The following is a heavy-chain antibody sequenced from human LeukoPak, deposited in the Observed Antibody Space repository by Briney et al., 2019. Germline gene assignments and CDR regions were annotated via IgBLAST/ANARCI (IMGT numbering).Heavy chain of an antibody. CDR1: GGSFSGDY. Sequence: SETLSLTCAVYGGSFSGDYWSWIRHPPHKGLELMGEINHSGSTNYNPSLKSRVTISVDTSKSQFSLKLSSVTAADTAVYYCARGRGYCSGGSCYPFQHWGEGTLVTVSS. CDR2: INHSGST. CDR3: ARGRGYCSGGSCYPFQH. V-gene: IGHV4-34*01. J-gene: IGHJ1*01. D-gene: IGHD2-15*01.